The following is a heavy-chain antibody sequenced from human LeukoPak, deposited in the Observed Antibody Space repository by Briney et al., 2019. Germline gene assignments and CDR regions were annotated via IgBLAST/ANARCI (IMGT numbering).Heavy chain of an antibody. J-gene: IGHJ6*03. CDR2: IYYSGST. Sequence: SETLSLTCTVSGGSISSGDYYWSWIRQPPGKGLEWIGYIYYSGSTYYNPSLKSRVTISVDTSNNQFSLKLSSVTAADTAVYYCARAVSTKLRFLEWLAPYMDVWGKGTTVTVSS. CDR3: ARAVSTKLRFLEWLAPYMDV. CDR1: GGSISSGDYY. D-gene: IGHD3-3*01. V-gene: IGHV4-30-4*08.